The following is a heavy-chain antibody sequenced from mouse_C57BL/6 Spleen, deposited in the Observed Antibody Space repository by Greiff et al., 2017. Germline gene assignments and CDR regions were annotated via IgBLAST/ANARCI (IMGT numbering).Heavy chain of an antibody. CDR3: AREDYPYAMDY. D-gene: IGHD2-4*01. Sequence: QLQQSGPELVKPGASVKISCKASGYAFSSSWMNWVKQRPGKGLEWIGRIYPGDGDTNYNGKFKGKATLTADKSSSTAYMQLSSLTSEDSAVYFCAREDYPYAMDYWGQGTSVTVSS. V-gene: IGHV1-82*01. J-gene: IGHJ4*01. CDR2: IYPGDGDT. CDR1: GYAFSSSW.